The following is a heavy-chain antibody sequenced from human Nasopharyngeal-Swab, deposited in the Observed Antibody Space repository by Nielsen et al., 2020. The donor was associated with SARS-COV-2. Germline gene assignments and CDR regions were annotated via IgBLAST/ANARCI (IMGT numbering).Heavy chain of an antibody. D-gene: IGHD1-1*01. CDR1: GYTFTSYD. J-gene: IGHJ5*02. Sequence: ASVKVSCKASGYTFTSYDINWVRQATGQGLEWMGWMNPNSGNTGYAQKFQGRVTMTRNTSISTAYMELSRLRSEDTAVYYCARAGRLEITGWFDPWGQGTLVTVSS. CDR2: MNPNSGNT. V-gene: IGHV1-8*01. CDR3: ARAGRLEITGWFDP.